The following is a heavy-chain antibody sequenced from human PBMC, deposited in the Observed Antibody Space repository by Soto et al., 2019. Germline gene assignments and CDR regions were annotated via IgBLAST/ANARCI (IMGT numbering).Heavy chain of an antibody. J-gene: IGHJ5*02. V-gene: IGHV3-23*01. CDR3: ARTYPPSLSNLSTNWFDP. CDR2: IRDGGGST. Sequence: GGSLRLSCAASGFIFVDYDMTWVRQAPGKGLEWVSSIRDGGGSTYFADSVKGRFTISRDNPKNSLYLQMNSLRAEDTAVYYCARTYPPSLSNLSTNWFDPWGQGILVTVSS. D-gene: IGHD2-21*01. CDR1: GFIFVDYD.